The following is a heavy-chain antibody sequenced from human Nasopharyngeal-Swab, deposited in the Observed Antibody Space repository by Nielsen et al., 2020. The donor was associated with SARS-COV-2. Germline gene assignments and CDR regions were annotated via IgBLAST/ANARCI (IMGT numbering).Heavy chain of an antibody. V-gene: IGHV4-59*01. Sequence: GSLRLSCTVSGGSISSDYWSWIRQPPGKGLEWNGYIYYSGSTNYNPSLKSRVTISVDKSKNQFSLKLSSVTAADTAVYYCARANYDSSGYYRYYFDYWGQGTLVTVSS. CDR2: IYYSGST. D-gene: IGHD3-22*01. CDR3: ARANYDSSGYYRYYFDY. CDR1: GGSISSDY. J-gene: IGHJ4*02.